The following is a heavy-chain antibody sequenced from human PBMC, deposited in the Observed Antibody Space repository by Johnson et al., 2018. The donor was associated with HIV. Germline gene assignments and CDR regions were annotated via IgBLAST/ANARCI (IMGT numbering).Heavy chain of an antibody. V-gene: IGHV3-23*04. CDR2: VSAGGDNT. J-gene: IGHJ3*01. CDR3: ARSMRGAFDV. CDR1: RFTFSSYA. Sequence: VQLVESGGGLVQPGGSMRLSCAASRFTFSSYAMDWVRQTPGQGLAWVSSVSAGGDNTYYADSVEGRFTISRDNSKNTLYLQMNSLRAEDTAVYYCARSMRGAFDVWGQGTMVTVSS. D-gene: IGHD3-10*01.